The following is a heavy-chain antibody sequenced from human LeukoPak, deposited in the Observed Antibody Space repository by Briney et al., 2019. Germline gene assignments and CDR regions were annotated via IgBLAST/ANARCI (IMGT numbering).Heavy chain of an antibody. J-gene: IGHJ4*02. CDR2: INPNSGGT. D-gene: IGHD6-19*01. CDR3: ARDSLPYTYSSGWYSDY. V-gene: IGHV1-2*02. Sequence: GASVKVSCKASGYTFTGYYVHWVRQAPGQGLEWMGWINPNSGGTNYAQKFQGRVTMTRDTSISTAYMELSRLRSDDTAVYYCARDSLPYTYSSGWYSDYWGQGTLVTVSS. CDR1: GYTFTGYY.